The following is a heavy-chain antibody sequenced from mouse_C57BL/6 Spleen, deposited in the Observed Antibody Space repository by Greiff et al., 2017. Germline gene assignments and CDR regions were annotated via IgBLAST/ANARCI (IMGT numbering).Heavy chain of an antibody. V-gene: IGHV1-52*01. Sequence: QVQLQQPGAELVRPGSSVKLSCKASGYTFTSYWMHWVKQRPIQGLEWIGNIDPSDSETHYNQKFKDKATLTVDKSSSTAYMQLSSLTAEDSAVYYCARRGCLESAWFAYWGQGTLVTVSA. J-gene: IGHJ3*01. CDR3: ARRGCLESAWFAY. CDR2: IDPSDSET. CDR1: GYTFTSYW. D-gene: IGHD6-2*01.